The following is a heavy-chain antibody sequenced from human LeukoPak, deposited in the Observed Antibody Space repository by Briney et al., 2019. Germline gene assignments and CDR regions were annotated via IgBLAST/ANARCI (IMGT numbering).Heavy chain of an antibody. CDR1: GFPFSSYA. CDR3: AKDLRWALLREYYYGMDV. CDR2: ISGSGGST. D-gene: IGHD1-26*01. J-gene: IGHJ6*02. V-gene: IGHV3-23*01. Sequence: GGSLILSCATSGFPFSSYAMSSVRQAPGKGLEWVSAISGSGGSTYYADSVQGRFTISRDNSKNTLYLQMNSLRAEDTAVYYCAKDLRWALLREYYYGMDVWGQGTTVTVSS.